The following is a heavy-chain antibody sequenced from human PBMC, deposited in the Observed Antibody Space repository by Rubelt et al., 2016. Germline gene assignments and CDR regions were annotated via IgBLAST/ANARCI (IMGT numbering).Heavy chain of an antibody. Sequence: QVQLVQSGAEVKKPGASVKVSCKASGYTFTGYYMHWVRQAPGQGLEWVGRINPNSGGTNYAQKFQGRVTMTRDTSITTAYMELSRLRAEDTAVYYCASLQYSSGWYSDYWGQGTLVTVSS. CDR3: ASLQYSSGWYSDY. CDR1: GYTFTGYY. J-gene: IGHJ4*02. CDR2: INPNSGGT. D-gene: IGHD6-19*01. V-gene: IGHV1-2*06.